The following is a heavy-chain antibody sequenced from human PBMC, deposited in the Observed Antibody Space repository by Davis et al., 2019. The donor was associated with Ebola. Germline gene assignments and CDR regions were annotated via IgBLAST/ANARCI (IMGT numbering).Heavy chain of an antibody. Sequence: SVKVSCKASGYRFTSYYMHWVRQAPGQGLEWMGIINPITGGTSYAQNFQVRVNMTRDTSTSTVYMELSRLRSEDTAVYYCAREGGRYYDSSGYVFDIWGQGTMVKVAS. CDR1: GYRFTSYY. D-gene: IGHD3-22*01. J-gene: IGHJ3*02. V-gene: IGHV1-46*01. CDR3: AREGGRYYDSSGYVFDI. CDR2: INPITGGT.